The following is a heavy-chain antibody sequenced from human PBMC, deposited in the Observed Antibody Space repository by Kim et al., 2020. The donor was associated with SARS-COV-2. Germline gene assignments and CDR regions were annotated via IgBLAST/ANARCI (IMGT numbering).Heavy chain of an antibody. D-gene: IGHD3-22*01. V-gene: IGHV4-61*01. CDR1: GGSVSSGSYY. CDR3: ARGNPDYYDSSGYPSLDY. CDR2: IYYSGST. J-gene: IGHJ4*02. Sequence: SETLSLTCTVSGGSVSSGSYYWSWIRQPPGKGLEWIGYIYYSGSTNYNPSLKSRVTISVDTSKNQFSLKLSSVTAADTAVYYCARGNPDYYDSSGYPSLDYWGQGTLVTVSS.